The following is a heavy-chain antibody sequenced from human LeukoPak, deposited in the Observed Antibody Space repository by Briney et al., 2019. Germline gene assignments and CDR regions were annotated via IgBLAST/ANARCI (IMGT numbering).Heavy chain of an antibody. J-gene: IGHJ4*02. Sequence: PGGSLRLSCAASGFTFNNYAMNWVRQAPGKGLEWVSSISGGGETTYYADSVKGRFTISRDNSKNTLYLQMKSLRPEDTAVYFCARGDGYCSSASCSGNWGQGTLVTVSS. V-gene: IGHV3-23*01. CDR3: ARGDGYCSSASCSGN. D-gene: IGHD2-2*03. CDR2: ISGGGETT. CDR1: GFTFNNYA.